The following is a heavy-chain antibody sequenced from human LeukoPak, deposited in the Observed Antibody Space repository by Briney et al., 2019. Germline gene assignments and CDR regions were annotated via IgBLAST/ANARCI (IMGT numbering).Heavy chain of an antibody. CDR3: AKDQGAVAGRRGYGMDV. V-gene: IGHV3-53*05. J-gene: IGHJ6*02. Sequence: PGGSLRLSCAASGFTVSSNYMSWVRQAPGKGLEWVSVIYSGGSTYYADSVKGRFTISRDNSKNTLYLQMNSLRAEDTAVYYCAKDQGAVAGRRGYGMDVWGQGTTVTVSS. D-gene: IGHD6-19*01. CDR2: IYSGGST. CDR1: GFTVSSNY.